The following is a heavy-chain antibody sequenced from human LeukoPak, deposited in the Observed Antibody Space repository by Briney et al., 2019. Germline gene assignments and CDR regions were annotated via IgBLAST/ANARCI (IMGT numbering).Heavy chain of an antibody. Sequence: GGSLRLSCAASGFTFTTYSMNWVRQAPGKGLEWVSCIDTSGTTIYYADSVKGRFTISRDNAKNSLNLQMNSLRDEDAAVYYCARGTEARYFDLSFDYWGPGTLVTVSS. D-gene: IGHD3-9*01. J-gene: IGHJ4*02. V-gene: IGHV3-48*02. CDR2: IDTSGTTI. CDR3: ARGTEARYFDLSFDY. CDR1: GFTFTTYS.